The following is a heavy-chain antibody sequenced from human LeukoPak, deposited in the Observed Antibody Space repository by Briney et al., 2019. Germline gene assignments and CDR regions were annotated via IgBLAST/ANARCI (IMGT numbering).Heavy chain of an antibody. Sequence: ASVKVSCKASGYSVTSYGISGVRQAPGQGLEWMGWISAYNGNTKYAQKLQGRVTMTTDTSTSTAYMELRSLRSDDTAVYYCARGPPRLRFLEWLSNLWGQGTLVTVLS. CDR1: GYSVTSYG. CDR3: ARGPPRLRFLEWLSNL. V-gene: IGHV1-18*01. D-gene: IGHD3-3*01. CDR2: ISAYNGNT. J-gene: IGHJ4*02.